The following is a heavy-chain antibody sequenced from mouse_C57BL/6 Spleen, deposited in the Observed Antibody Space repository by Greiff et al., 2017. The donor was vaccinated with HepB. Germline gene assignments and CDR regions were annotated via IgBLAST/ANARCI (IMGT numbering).Heavy chain of an antibody. Sequence: EVKVVESGGDLVKPGGSLKLSCAASGFTFSSYGMSWVRQTPDKRLEWVATISSGGSYTYYPDSVKGRFTTSRDNAKNTLYLQMSSLKSEDTAMYYCARRVANWDPFDYWGQGTTLTVSS. CDR2: ISSGGSYT. CDR3: ARRVANWDPFDY. J-gene: IGHJ2*01. D-gene: IGHD4-1*01. V-gene: IGHV5-6*02. CDR1: GFTFSSYG.